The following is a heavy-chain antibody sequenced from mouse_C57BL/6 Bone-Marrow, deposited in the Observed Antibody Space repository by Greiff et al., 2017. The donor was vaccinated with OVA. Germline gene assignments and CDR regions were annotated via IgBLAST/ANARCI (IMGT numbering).Heavy chain of an antibody. D-gene: IGHD4-1*01. Sequence: QVQLQQPGAELVMPGASVKLSCKASGYTFTSYWMHWVKQRPGQGLEWIGEIDPSDSYTNYNQKFKGKSTLTVDKSSSTAYMQLSSLTSEDSAVYYCARPNWDVYYFDYWGQGTTLTASS. CDR3: ARPNWDVYYFDY. V-gene: IGHV1-69*01. J-gene: IGHJ2*01. CDR2: IDPSDSYT. CDR1: GYTFTSYW.